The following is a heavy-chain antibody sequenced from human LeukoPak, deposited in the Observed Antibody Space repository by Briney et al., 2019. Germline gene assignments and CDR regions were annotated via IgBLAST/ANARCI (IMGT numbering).Heavy chain of an antibody. CDR2: IIPTLGIA. CDR3: ARDASDYYGSGSYYVY. J-gene: IGHJ4*02. V-gene: IGHV1-69*04. D-gene: IGHD3-10*01. Sequence: VASVKVSCKASGGTFSSYTISWVRQAPGQGLEWMGRIIPTLGIANYAQKFQGRVTITADKSTSTAYMELSSLRSEDTAVYYCARDASDYYGSGSYYVYWGQGTLVTVSS. CDR1: GGTFSSYT.